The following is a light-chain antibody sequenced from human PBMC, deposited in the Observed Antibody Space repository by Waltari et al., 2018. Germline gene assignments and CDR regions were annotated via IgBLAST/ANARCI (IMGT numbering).Light chain of an antibody. V-gene: IGLV4-69*01. CDR2: VTSDSRQ. CDR1: GGHSGYA. Sequence: QLVLTQSPSASASPGAAVKLTCTLSGGHSGYAIAWHQQHPEKGPRFLMKVTSDSRQNKGDGIPCRFSGSSSGGEPYLTLSSLQSEDEADYYCQAWARGLYFFGTGTKVTVV. J-gene: IGLJ1*01. CDR3: QAWARGLYF.